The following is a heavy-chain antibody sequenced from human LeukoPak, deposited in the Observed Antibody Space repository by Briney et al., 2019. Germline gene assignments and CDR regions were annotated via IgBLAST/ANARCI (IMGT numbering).Heavy chain of an antibody. V-gene: IGHV4-59*08. J-gene: IGHJ4*02. CDR3: ARASSYTGHLGW. D-gene: IGHD2-2*01. CDR1: GGSISSYY. Sequence: PSETLSLTCTVSGGSISSYYWSWIRQPPGKGLEWIGYIYYSGSTKYNPSLKSRVTISVDTSKIQFSLNLISVTAADTAVYCWARASSYTGHLGWWGQGTLVTVSS. CDR2: IYYSGST.